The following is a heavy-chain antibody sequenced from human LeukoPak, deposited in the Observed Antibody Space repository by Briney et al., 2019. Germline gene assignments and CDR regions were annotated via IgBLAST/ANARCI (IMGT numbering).Heavy chain of an antibody. V-gene: IGHV1-2*02. Sequence: ASVKVSCKASGYTFTGYYMHWVRQAPGQGLEWMGWINPNSGGTNYAQKFQGRVTMTRDTSISTAYMELSRLRSDDTAVYYCARGCVWGSYPENWLDPWGQGTLVTVSS. J-gene: IGHJ5*02. CDR3: ARGCVWGSYPENWLDP. D-gene: IGHD3-16*02. CDR2: INPNSGGT. CDR1: GYTFTGYY.